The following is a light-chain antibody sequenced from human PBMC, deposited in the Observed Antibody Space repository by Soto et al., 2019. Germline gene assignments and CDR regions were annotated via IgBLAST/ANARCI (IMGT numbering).Light chain of an antibody. CDR2: GSS. CDR1: QTLSSRH. J-gene: IGKJ4*01. Sequence: EIMLTQSPGTLSLSKGERATLSCRASQTLSSRHLAWYQQKPGQAPRLLIYGSSSRATDIPDRFSGSGSGTEFTLTISSLQSEDFAVYYCQQYNSWPLTFGGGTKVDIK. CDR3: QQYNSWPLT. V-gene: IGKV3-20*01.